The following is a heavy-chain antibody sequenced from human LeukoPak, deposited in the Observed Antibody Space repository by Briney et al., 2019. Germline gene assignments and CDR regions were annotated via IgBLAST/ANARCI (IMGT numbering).Heavy chain of an antibody. V-gene: IGHV3-48*03. CDR3: ASSMIVVVIYAFDI. Sequence: GGSLRLSCAASGFTFSSYEMNWVRQAPGKGLEWVSYISSSGSTIYYADSVKGRFTISRDNAKNSLYLQMNSPRAEDTAVYYCASSMIVVVIYAFDIWGQGTMVTVSS. CDR2: ISSSGSTI. J-gene: IGHJ3*02. D-gene: IGHD3-22*01. CDR1: GFTFSSYE.